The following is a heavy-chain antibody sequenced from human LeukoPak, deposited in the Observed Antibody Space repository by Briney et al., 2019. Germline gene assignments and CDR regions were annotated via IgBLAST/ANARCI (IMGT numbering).Heavy chain of an antibody. V-gene: IGHV3-48*01. D-gene: IGHD3-22*01. CDR1: GFTFSSYS. CDR3: AREQTDDSSGYYPDYYFDY. CDR2: ISSSSSTI. J-gene: IGHJ4*02. Sequence: GGSLRLSCAASGFTFSSYSMNWVRQAPGKGLEWVSYISSSSSTIYYADSVKGRFTISRDNAKNSLYLQMNSLRAEDTAVYYCAREQTDDSSGYYPDYYFDYWGQGTLVTVSS.